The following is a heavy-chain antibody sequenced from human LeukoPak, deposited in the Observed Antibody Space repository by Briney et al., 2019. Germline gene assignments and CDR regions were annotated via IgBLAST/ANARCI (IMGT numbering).Heavy chain of an antibody. CDR1: GGSISSYY. CDR2: IYYSGST. J-gene: IGHJ4*02. D-gene: IGHD4-11*01. CDR3: ARGTVTTLFDY. V-gene: IGHV4-59*08. Sequence: PSETLSPTCTVSGGSISSYYWSWIRQPPGKGLEWIGYIYYSGSTNYNPSLKSRVTISVDTSKNQFSLKLSSVTAADTAVYYCARGTVTTLFDYWGQGTLVTVSS.